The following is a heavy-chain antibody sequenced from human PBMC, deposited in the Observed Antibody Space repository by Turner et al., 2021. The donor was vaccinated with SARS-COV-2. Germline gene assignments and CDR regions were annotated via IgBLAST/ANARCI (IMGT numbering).Heavy chain of an antibody. CDR2: IYYSGST. V-gene: IGHV4-59*01. CDR3: ARDNIVVVTAAIRWFDP. D-gene: IGHD2-2*02. CDR1: GGSISSYY. J-gene: IGHJ5*02. Sequence: QVQLQESGPGLVKPSETLSLTCTVSGGSISSYYWSWIRQPPGKGLEWIGYIYYSGSTNYNPSLKSRVTISVDTSKNQFSLKLSSVTAADTAVYYCARDNIVVVTAAIRWFDPWGQGTLVTVSS.